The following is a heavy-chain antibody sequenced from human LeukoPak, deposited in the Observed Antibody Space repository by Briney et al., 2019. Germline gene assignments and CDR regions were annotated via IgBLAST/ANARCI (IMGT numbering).Heavy chain of an antibody. D-gene: IGHD3-16*01. CDR3: ATSGGSSMITFGDSPPMLGYYYMDV. Sequence: SVKVSCKASGGTFSSYAISWVRQAPGQGLEWMGGIIPIFGTANYAQKFQGRVTITTDESTSTAYMELSSLRSEDTVVYYCATSGGSSMITFGDSPPMLGYYYMDVWGKGTTVTVSS. CDR2: IIPIFGTA. V-gene: IGHV1-69*05. J-gene: IGHJ6*03. CDR1: GGTFSSYA.